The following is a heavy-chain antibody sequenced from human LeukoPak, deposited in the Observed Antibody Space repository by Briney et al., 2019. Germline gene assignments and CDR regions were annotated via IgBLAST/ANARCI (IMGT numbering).Heavy chain of an antibody. D-gene: IGHD3-9*01. V-gene: IGHV4-59*01. Sequence: SETLSLTCTVSGGSIRSYYWSWIRQPPGKGLEWIGYIYYTGVTNYNPSLKSRVTISVDTSKNQFSLKLSSVTAADTAVYYCARISAYYDILTGYSSTYYFDYWGQGTLVTVSS. CDR1: GGSIRSYY. J-gene: IGHJ4*02. CDR2: IYYTGVT. CDR3: ARISAYYDILTGYSSTYYFDY.